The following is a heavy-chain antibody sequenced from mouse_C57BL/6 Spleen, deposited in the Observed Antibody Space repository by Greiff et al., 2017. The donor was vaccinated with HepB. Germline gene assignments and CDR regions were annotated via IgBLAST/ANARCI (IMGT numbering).Heavy chain of an antibody. D-gene: IGHD1-1*01. CDR3: ARPFITTVVGAMDY. CDR1: GFTFSDYG. V-gene: IGHV5-17*01. J-gene: IGHJ4*01. Sequence: EVMLVESAGGLVKPGGSLKLSCAASGFTFSDYGMHWVRQATEKGLEWVAYISSGSSTIYYADTVKGRFTISRDNAKNTLFLQMTSLRSEDTAMYYCARPFITTVVGAMDYWGQGTSVTVSS. CDR2: ISSGSSTI.